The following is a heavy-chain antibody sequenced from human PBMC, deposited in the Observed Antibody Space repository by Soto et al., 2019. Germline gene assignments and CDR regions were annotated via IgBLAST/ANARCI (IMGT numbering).Heavy chain of an antibody. CDR2: IYSGGST. J-gene: IGHJ6*02. CDR1: GFTVSSNY. V-gene: IGHV3-53*01. D-gene: IGHD3-22*01. CDR3: ARDQDYYDSSGYIGYYGMDV. Sequence: PGGSLRLSCAASGFTVSSNYMSWVRQAPGKGLEWVSVIYSGGSTYYADSVKGRFTISRDNSKNTLYLQMNSLRAEDTAVYYCARDQDYYDSSGYIGYYGMDVWGQGTTVTVSS.